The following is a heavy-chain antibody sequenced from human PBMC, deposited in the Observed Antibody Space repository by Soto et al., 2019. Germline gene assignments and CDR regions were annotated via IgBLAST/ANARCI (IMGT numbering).Heavy chain of an antibody. Sequence: GGSLRLSCAASGFTFSGYAMNWVRQAPGKGLEWVAAISGSGDGTYYADSVKGRFTISRDKSKNTLYLQMNSLRAEDTAVYYCAKDRFVVVVAATIFDYWGQGSLVTVSS. CDR2: ISGSGDGT. V-gene: IGHV3-23*01. D-gene: IGHD2-15*01. J-gene: IGHJ4*02. CDR3: AKDRFVVVVAATIFDY. CDR1: GFTFSGYA.